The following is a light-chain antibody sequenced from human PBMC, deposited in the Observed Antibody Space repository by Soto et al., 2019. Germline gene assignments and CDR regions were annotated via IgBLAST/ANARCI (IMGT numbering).Light chain of an antibody. V-gene: IGKV3-11*01. CDR3: HQRSNWPPDT. CDR1: QSVHTF. Sequence: ESVSTQSPDTLSMSPGEGASLSCRASQSVHTFLAWYQQKPGQAPRLLIYGASTRATGVPARFSGSGSGTDFTLTISSLEPEDFAVYYCHQRSNWPPDTFGQGTRLEIK. CDR2: GAS. J-gene: IGKJ5*01.